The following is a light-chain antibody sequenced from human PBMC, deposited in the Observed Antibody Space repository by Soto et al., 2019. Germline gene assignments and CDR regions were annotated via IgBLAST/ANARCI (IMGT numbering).Light chain of an antibody. V-gene: IGLV1-47*01. CDR2: RNN. CDR1: SSDIGSNA. CDR3: AAWNEGLSGFV. Sequence: SVLTQPPSTSRTPGQRVTISCSGSSSDIGSNAVYWYQQLPGTAPKLLIYRNNQRPSGVPDRFSGTKSGTSASLAISGLRSEDEADYYCAAWNEGLSGFVFGTGTKVTVL. J-gene: IGLJ1*01.